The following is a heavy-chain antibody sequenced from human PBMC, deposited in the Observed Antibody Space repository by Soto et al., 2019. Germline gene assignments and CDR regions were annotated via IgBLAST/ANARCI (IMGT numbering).Heavy chain of an antibody. CDR2: IYSGVTT. J-gene: IGHJ6*02. V-gene: IGHV3-53*01. Sequence: EVQLVESGGGLIQPGGSLRLSCAASGFTVSSNYMNWVRQAPGKGLEWVSIIYSGVTTYYADSVKGRFTISRDNSKNTLYLQMNSLRAEDTAVYYCARQVVTPPHYYGMDVWGQGTTVTVSS. D-gene: IGHD2-15*01. CDR3: ARQVVTPPHYYGMDV. CDR1: GFTVSSNY.